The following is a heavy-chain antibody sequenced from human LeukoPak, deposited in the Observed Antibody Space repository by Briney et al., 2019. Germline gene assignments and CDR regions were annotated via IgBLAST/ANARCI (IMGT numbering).Heavy chain of an antibody. V-gene: IGHV3-30-3*01. J-gene: IGHJ5*02. Sequence: GRSLRLSCAASGFTFSNYAMHWVRQAPGKGLEWVALISYEGSNTYYVDSVKGRFTISRDNFKNTLYLRMNSLRAEDTAVYYCARDGKTIRNWIDPWGQGTLVTVSS. D-gene: IGHD1-26*01. CDR3: ARDGKTIRNWIDP. CDR1: GFTFSNYA. CDR2: ISYEGSNT.